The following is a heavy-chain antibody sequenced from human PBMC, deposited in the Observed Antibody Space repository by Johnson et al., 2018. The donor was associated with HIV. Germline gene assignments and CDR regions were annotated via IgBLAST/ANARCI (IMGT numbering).Heavy chain of an antibody. J-gene: IGHJ3*02. Sequence: VLLVESGGGLVQPGGSLRLSCAASGFTFSSYWMSWVRQAPGKGLEWVANIKQDGSEKYYVDSVKGRFTISRDNSKNTLYLQMNSLRAEDTAVYYCAKEGWAAAQEGWGAFDIWGQGTMVTVSS. D-gene: IGHD6-13*01. V-gene: IGHV3-7*01. CDR2: IKQDGSEK. CDR1: GFTFSSYW. CDR3: AKEGWAAAQEGWGAFDI.